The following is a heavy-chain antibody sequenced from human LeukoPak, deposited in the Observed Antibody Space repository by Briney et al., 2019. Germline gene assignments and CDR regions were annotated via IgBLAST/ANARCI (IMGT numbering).Heavy chain of an antibody. CDR3: VRQAGVS. D-gene: IGHD6-19*01. J-gene: IGHJ5*02. CDR2: IKGDGSEK. V-gene: IGHV3-7*01. Sequence: AGGSLRLSCAVSGFSITNYWMTWVRQAPGKGLEWVANIKGDGSEKYYVDSVKGRFTISRDNDKNYLYLQMNSLRDEDTAVYYCVRQAGVSWGQGTLVTVSS. CDR1: GFSITNYW.